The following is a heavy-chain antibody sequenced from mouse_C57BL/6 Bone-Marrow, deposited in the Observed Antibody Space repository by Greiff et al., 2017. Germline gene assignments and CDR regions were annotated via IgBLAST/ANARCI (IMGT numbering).Heavy chain of an antibody. CDR3: ARSLITTVVEGFAY. J-gene: IGHJ3*01. Sequence: QVQLQQSGPELVKPGASVKISCKASGYAFSSSWMNWVKQRPGKGLEWIGRIYPGDGDTNYNGKFKGKATLTADKSSSTAYMQLSSLTSEDSAVYFCARSLITTVVEGFAYWGQGTLVTVSA. V-gene: IGHV1-82*01. D-gene: IGHD1-1*01. CDR1: GYAFSSSW. CDR2: IYPGDGDT.